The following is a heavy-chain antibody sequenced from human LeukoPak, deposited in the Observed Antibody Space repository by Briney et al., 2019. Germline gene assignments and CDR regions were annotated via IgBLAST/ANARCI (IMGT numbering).Heavy chain of an antibody. J-gene: IGHJ4*02. D-gene: IGHD5-12*01. CDR2: ISRSCFTS. CDR1: GFTLSSHE. V-gene: IGHV3-48*03. CDR3: ARSPSSGYDHMDY. Sequence: GGSLRLSCAVSGFTLSSHEMNWVRQAPGKGLEWISYISRSCFTSYYADSVKGRFTISRDDAENSLYLQMNSLRADDTSVDYCARSPSSGYDHMDYWGRGTLVTVSS.